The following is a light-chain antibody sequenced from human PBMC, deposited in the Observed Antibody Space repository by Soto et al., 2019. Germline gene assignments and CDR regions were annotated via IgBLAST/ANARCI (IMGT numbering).Light chain of an antibody. CDR3: QQANSFPRALT. V-gene: IGKV1-12*01. J-gene: IGKJ4*01. CDR1: QDISSW. CDR2: AAS. Sequence: DLQMTQSPSSVSASVGDRVTITCRASQDISSWLAWYQQKPGKAPKVLIYAASSLQSGVPSRFSGSGSGTDFTLTISSLQPEDLATYYCQQANSFPRALTFGGGTKVEIK.